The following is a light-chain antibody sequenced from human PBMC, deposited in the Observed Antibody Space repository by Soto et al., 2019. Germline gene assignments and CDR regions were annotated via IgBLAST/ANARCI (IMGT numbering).Light chain of an antibody. CDR3: QSYDSSLSGVV. J-gene: IGLJ2*01. CDR2: GNS. Sequence: QSVLTQPPSVSGAPGQRVTISCTGSSSNIGAGYDVHWYQQLPGTAPKLLIYGNSNRPSGVPDRFSGSKSGTSASLAITGIQDEDEADYYSQSYDSSLSGVVFGGGTKLTVL. CDR1: SSNIGAGYD. V-gene: IGLV1-40*01.